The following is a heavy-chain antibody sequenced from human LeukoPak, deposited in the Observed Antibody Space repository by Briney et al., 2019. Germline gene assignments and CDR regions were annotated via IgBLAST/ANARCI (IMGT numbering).Heavy chain of an antibody. CDR1: GGTFSSYA. D-gene: IGHD1-26*01. CDR2: IIPIFGTA. Sequence: SVKVSCKASGGTFSSYAISWVRQAPGQGLEWMGGIIPIFGTANYAQKFQGRVTITADKSTSTAYMELSSLRSEDTAVYYCARDHRSLDAFDIWGQGTMVTVSS. J-gene: IGHJ3*02. CDR3: ARDHRSLDAFDI. V-gene: IGHV1-69*06.